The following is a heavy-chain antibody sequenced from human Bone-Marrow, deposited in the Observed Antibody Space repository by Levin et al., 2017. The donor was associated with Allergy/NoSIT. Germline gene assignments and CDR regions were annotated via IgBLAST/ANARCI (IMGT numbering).Heavy chain of an antibody. V-gene: IGHV3-33*01. J-gene: IGHJ6*02. D-gene: IGHD2-2*01. CDR1: GFSFSNYG. CDR2: IWYNGSGK. Sequence: RGESLKISCAASGFSFSNYGLHWVRQAPGKGLEWVAVIWYNGSGKYYADSVKGRFTISRDNSKNTLYLQMNSLRAEDTAVYYCARDWGYCSSTSCPGVDYYYGTDVWGQGTTVTVSS. CDR3: ARDWGYCSSTSCPGVDYYYGTDV.